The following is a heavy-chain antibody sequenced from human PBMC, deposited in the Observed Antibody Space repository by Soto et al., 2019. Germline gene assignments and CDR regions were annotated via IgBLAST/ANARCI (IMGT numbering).Heavy chain of an antibody. V-gene: IGHV3-13*01. Sequence: EVQLVESGGGLVQPGGSLRLSCAASGFTFSSYDMHWVRQATGKGLEWVSAIGTAGDTYYPGSVKGRFTISRENAKNSLYLQMNSLRAGDTAVYYCARSYYYDSRGSGYYYGMAVWGQGTTVTVSS. D-gene: IGHD3-22*01. CDR2: IGTAGDT. CDR3: ARSYYYDSRGSGYYYGMAV. J-gene: IGHJ6*02. CDR1: GFTFSSYD.